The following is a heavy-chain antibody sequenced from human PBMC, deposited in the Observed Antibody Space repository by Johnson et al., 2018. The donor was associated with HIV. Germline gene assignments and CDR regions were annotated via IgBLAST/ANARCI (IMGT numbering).Heavy chain of an antibody. J-gene: IGHJ3*02. D-gene: IGHD2-8*01. CDR3: AKFLLMYEERSGTFDI. CDR2: ISGSGGST. Sequence: VQLVESGGVVVQPGGSLRLSCAASGFTFDDYTMHWVRQAPGKGLEWVSAISGSGGSTYYADSVKGRFTISRDNSKDTLYLQMNSLRAEDTAVYYCAKFLLMYEERSGTFDIWGQGTMVTVSS. V-gene: IGHV3-23*04. CDR1: GFTFDDYT.